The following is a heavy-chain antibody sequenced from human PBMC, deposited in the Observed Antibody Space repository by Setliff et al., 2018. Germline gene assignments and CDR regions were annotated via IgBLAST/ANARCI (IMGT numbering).Heavy chain of an antibody. Sequence: GGSLRLSCADSGFTFSRYWMHWVRQAPGKGLVWVSRLNEDGSITSYADSVKGRFTIPRDNAKNTLYLQMNSLRAEDTAVYYCVRVKAEAYRDDFYFYMDVWGKGTTVTVSS. CDR2: LNEDGSIT. V-gene: IGHV3-74*03. J-gene: IGHJ6*03. D-gene: IGHD6-19*01. CDR3: VRVKAEAYRDDFYFYMDV. CDR1: GFTFSRYW.